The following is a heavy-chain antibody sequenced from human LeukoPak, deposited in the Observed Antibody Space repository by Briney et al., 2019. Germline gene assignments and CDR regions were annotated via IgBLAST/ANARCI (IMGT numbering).Heavy chain of an antibody. J-gene: IGHJ4*02. CDR3: ASSASRDAYNHAPKFDY. CDR1: GFTFSDSA. V-gene: IGHV3-73*01. D-gene: IGHD5-24*01. Sequence: PGGSPRLSCAASGFTFSDSALHWVRQASGKGLEWVGRIRSQANSYATTYAASVKGRFTISRDDSKKTAYLQMNSLKTEDTAVYYCASSASRDAYNHAPKFDYWGQGALVTVSS. CDR2: IRSQANSYAT.